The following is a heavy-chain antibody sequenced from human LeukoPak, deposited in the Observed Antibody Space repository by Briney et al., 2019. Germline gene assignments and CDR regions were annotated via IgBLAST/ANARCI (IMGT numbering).Heavy chain of an antibody. D-gene: IGHD3-22*01. Sequence: QPGGSLRLSCAASGFTFSGYAMSWVRQAPGQGLGWGSAISGSGGSTYYADSVKGRFTISRDNSKNTLYLQMNSLRAEDTAVYYCARDGDENYYDSSGYYPYWGQGTLVTVSS. V-gene: IGHV3-23*01. CDR1: GFTFSGYA. CDR2: ISGSGGST. J-gene: IGHJ4*02. CDR3: ARDGDENYYDSSGYYPY.